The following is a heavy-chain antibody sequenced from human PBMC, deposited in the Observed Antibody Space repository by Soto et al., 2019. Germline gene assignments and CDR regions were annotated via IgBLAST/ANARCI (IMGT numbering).Heavy chain of an antibody. CDR3: ATVPTGKYGVWNY. CDR1: GLTFSSYW. CDR2: INPGGSIT. D-gene: IGHD2-8*01. V-gene: IGHV3-74*01. J-gene: IGHJ4*02. Sequence: EEQLVESGGGLVQPGGSLRLSCAASGLTFSSYWMHWVRQAPGKGLVWVSRINPGGSITAYADSVKGRFTISRDNAKNTLYLQINSLRGDDTAVYYCATVPTGKYGVWNYWGQGTLVTVSS.